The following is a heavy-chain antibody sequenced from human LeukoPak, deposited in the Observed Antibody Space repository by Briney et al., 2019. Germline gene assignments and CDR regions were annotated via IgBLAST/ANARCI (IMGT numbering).Heavy chain of an antibody. J-gene: IGHJ4*02. CDR3: ARVHPLYGEYVGGFDY. Sequence: SSQTLSLTCTVAGGSISSYYWSWIRQPPGKGLEWIGGIYYSGSTNYNPSLKSRVTISVDTSKNQFSLKLSSVTAADTSVYYSARVHPLYGEYVGGFDYWGQGTLVTVSS. D-gene: IGHD4-17*01. CDR1: GGSISSYY. CDR2: IYYSGST. V-gene: IGHV4-59*01.